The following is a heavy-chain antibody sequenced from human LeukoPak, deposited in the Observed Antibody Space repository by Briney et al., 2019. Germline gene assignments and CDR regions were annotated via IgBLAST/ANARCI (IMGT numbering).Heavy chain of an antibody. Sequence: GGSLRLSCAASGFTFITYAMSWVRQAPGKGLEWVSAISGSGGSTYYADSVKGRFSISRDNSKNTLYLQMNSLRAEDTAVYYCAKQEGSYYFDYWGQGTLVTVSS. CDR1: GFTFITYA. CDR2: ISGSGGST. J-gene: IGHJ4*02. CDR3: AKQEGSYYFDY. V-gene: IGHV3-23*01. D-gene: IGHD1-26*01.